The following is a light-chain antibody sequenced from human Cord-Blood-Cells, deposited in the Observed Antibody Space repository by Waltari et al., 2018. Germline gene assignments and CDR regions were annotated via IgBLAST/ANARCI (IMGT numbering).Light chain of an antibody. J-gene: IGLJ3*02. Sequence: QSVLTQPPSVSAAPGQRVTISCTGSSSNIGAGYDAHWYQQLPGTAPKPLIYGNSNLPSGVPDRFSGSKSGTSASLAITGLQAEDEADYYCQSYDSSLSGSVFGGGTKLTVL. CDR1: SSNIGAGYD. CDR3: QSYDSSLSGSV. V-gene: IGLV1-40*01. CDR2: GNS.